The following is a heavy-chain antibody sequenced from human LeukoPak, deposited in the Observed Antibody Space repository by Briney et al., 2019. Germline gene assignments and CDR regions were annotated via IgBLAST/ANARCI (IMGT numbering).Heavy chain of an antibody. CDR2: IIPIFGTA. Sequence: RASVKVSFKASGGTFSSYAISWVRQAPGQGLEWMGGIIPIFGTANYAQKFQGRVTITTDESTSTAYMELSSLRSEDTAVYYCAREWGELGHNRFDHWGQGTLVTVSS. D-gene: IGHD1-26*01. CDR3: AREWGELGHNRFDH. J-gene: IGHJ5*02. CDR1: GGTFSSYA. V-gene: IGHV1-69*05.